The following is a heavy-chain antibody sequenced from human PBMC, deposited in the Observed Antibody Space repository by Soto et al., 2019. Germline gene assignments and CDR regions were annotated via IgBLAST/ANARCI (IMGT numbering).Heavy chain of an antibody. Sequence: QVQLVESGGGVVQPGRSLRLSCAASGFTFSSYAMHWVRRAPGKGLEWMAVMSYDGSNKYYADSVKGRFTISRDNSKNTLYLQMNSLRPEDEALYYCARDGGAYWGQGSLVIVS. J-gene: IGHJ4*02. CDR3: ARDGGAY. CDR1: GFTFSSYA. CDR2: MSYDGSNK. D-gene: IGHD3-16*01. V-gene: IGHV3-30-3*01.